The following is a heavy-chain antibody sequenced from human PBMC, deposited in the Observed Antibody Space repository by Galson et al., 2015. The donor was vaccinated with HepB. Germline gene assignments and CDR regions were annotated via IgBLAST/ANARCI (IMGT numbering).Heavy chain of an antibody. J-gene: IGHJ4*02. CDR1: GFDFDDYA. V-gene: IGHV3-9*01. Sequence: SLRLSCAASGFDFDDYAMHWVRQTPGKGLEWVSGINWNSGRIGYADSVKGRFTISRDNAKNSLYLQMNSLRAEDTALYYCAKDSYSSSWGYFDYWGQGSLVTVSS. CDR2: INWNSGRI. D-gene: IGHD6-6*01. CDR3: AKDSYSSSWGYFDY.